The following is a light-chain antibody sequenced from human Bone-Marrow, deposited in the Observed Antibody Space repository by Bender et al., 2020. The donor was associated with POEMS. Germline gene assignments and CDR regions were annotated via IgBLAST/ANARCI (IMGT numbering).Light chain of an antibody. J-gene: IGLJ2*01. CDR1: SNDVGSYNY. CDR3: SSFTTSVTVV. Sequence: QSALTQPASVSGSPGQSITISCSGTSNDVGSYNYVSWYQQHPGKAPKLMIYDVTNRPSGVSNRFSGSKSGNTASLAISGLLPEDEADYYCSSFTTSVTVVFGGGTRLTVL. CDR2: DVT. V-gene: IGLV2-14*01.